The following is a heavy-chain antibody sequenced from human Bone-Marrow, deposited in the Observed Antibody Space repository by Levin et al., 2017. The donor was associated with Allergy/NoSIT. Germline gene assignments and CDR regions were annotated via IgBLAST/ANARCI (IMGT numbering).Heavy chain of an antibody. V-gene: IGHV3-73*01. CDR2: IRSKANNHAT. D-gene: IGHD5-18*01. J-gene: IGHJ4*02. CDR3: TRRRTDTADTYFDY. Sequence: GESLKISCAASGFTFSGSAIHWVRQASGKGLEWVGRIRSKANNHATAYAASVKGRFTISRDDSKNTAYLQMNSLKIEDTAVYFCTRRRTDTADTYFDYWGQGTLVTVSS. CDR1: GFTFSGSA.